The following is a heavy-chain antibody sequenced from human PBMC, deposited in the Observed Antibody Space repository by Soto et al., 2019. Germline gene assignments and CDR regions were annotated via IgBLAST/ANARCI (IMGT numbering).Heavy chain of an antibody. D-gene: IGHD2-15*01. CDR2: RYYSEST. CDR1: GGSITTGGYY. V-gene: IGHV4-31*03. CDR3: ARTKCSGGSCYSWSLDY. Sequence: PSETLSLTCTVSGGSITTGGYYWSWIRQLPGKGLEWIGHRYYSESTYYNPSLKSRVSISLDTPKNQFSLKLSFVTAADTAMYYCARTKCSGGSCYSWSLDYWGQGTPVTVS. J-gene: IGHJ4*02.